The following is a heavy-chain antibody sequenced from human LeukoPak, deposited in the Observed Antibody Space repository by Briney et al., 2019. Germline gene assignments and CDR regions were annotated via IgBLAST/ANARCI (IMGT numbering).Heavy chain of an antibody. CDR3: ARPYYDILTGYSFFDY. V-gene: IGHV1-3*01. D-gene: IGHD3-9*01. CDR2: INAGNGNT. J-gene: IGHJ4*02. Sequence: ASVNVSCKASGYTFTSYAMHWVRPAPGQRLEWMGWINAGNGNTKYSQKFQGRVTITRDTSASTAYMELSSLRSEDTAVYYCARPYYDILTGYSFFDYWGQGTLVTVSS. CDR1: GYTFTSYA.